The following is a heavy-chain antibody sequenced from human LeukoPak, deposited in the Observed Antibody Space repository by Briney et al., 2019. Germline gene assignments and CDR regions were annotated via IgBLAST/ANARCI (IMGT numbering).Heavy chain of an antibody. CDR1: GFTLSSYA. Sequence: GGSLRLSCAASGFTLSSYAMSWVRQAPGKGLEWVSAISGSGGSTYYADSVKGRFTISRDNSKNTLYLQMNSLRAEDTAVYYCAKDYDFWSGYPYPYYFDYWGQGTLVTVSS. J-gene: IGHJ4*02. D-gene: IGHD3-3*01. CDR2: ISGSGGST. CDR3: AKDYDFWSGYPYPYYFDY. V-gene: IGHV3-23*01.